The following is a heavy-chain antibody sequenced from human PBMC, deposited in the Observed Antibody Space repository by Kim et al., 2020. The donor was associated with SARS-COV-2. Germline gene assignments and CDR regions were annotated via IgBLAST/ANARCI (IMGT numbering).Heavy chain of an antibody. CDR1: FSSYW. CDR3: ARDYCGGGLGRCFDYYYYGM. V-gene: IGHV3-74*01. J-gene: IGHJ6*01. D-gene: IGHD2-21*01. Sequence: FSSYWRHWDRQAPGKGMVWVSRSNSDGSSTSYGDSVKGRFTIARDNAKNTLCLQMSSLRAEDTAVYYCARDYCGGGLGRCFDYYYYGM. CDR2: SNSDGSST.